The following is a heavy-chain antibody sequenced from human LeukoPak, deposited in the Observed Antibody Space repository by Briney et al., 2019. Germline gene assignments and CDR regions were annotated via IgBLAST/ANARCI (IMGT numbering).Heavy chain of an antibody. CDR3: ARRRFLRSGGIDY. CDR1: GGSFSGYY. CDR2: INHSGST. V-gene: IGHV4-34*01. D-gene: IGHD2-15*01. J-gene: IGHJ4*02. Sequence: KPSETLSLTCAVYGGSFSGYYWSWIRQPPGKGLEWIGEINHSGSTNYNPSLKSRVTISVDTSKNQFSLKLSSVTAADTAVYYCARRRFLRSGGIDYWGQGTLVTVSS.